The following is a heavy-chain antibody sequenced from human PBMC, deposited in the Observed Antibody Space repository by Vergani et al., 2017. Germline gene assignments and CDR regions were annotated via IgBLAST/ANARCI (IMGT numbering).Heavy chain of an antibody. CDR1: GGSFSGYY. CDR3: ARGAPAGY. V-gene: IGHV4-34*01. D-gene: IGHD6-13*01. J-gene: IGHJ4*02. CDR2: INHSGST. Sequence: QVQLQQWGAGLLKPSETLSLTCAVYGGSFSGYYWSWIRQPPGKGLEWIGEINHSGSTNYNPSLKSRVTISVDTSKNQFSLKLSSVTAADMAVYYCARGAPAGYWGQGTLVTVSS.